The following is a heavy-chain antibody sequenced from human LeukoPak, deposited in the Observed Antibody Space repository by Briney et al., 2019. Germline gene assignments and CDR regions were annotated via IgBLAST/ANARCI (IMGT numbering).Heavy chain of an antibody. D-gene: IGHD3-3*01. J-gene: IGHJ6*02. CDR2: TYYRSKWYN. Sequence: SQTLSLTCAISGDSVSSNSAAWNWIRQSPSRGLEWLGRTYYRSKWYNDYAVSVKSRITINPDTSKNQFSLQLNSVTPEDTAVYYCARDRVIQYYDFWSGLSRAGGTYYYGMDVWGQGTTVTVSS. CDR1: GDSVSSNSAA. V-gene: IGHV6-1*01. CDR3: ARDRVIQYYDFWSGLSRAGGTYYYGMDV.